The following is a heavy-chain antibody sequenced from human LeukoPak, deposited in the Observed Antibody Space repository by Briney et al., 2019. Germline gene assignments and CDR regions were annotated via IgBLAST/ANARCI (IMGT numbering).Heavy chain of an antibody. CDR1: GGSISSSSYY. Sequence: PSETLSLTCTVSGGSISSSSYYWGWIRQPPGKGLEWIGSIYYSGSTYYNPSLKSRVTISVDTSKNQFSLKLSSVTAADTAVYYCARAQILHGSGSYYNSLYYYGMDVWGQGTTVTVSS. CDR2: IYYSGST. CDR3: ARAQILHGSGSYYNSLYYYGMDV. V-gene: IGHV4-39*07. J-gene: IGHJ6*02. D-gene: IGHD3-10*01.